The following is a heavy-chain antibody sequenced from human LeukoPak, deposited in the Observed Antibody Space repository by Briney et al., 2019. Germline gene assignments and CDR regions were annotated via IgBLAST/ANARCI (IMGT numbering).Heavy chain of an antibody. CDR2: ISYDGSNK. CDR3: ARDQALGQYVWGSYRYPEYYFDY. CDR1: GFTFSSYA. Sequence: PGRSLRLSCAASGFTFSSYAMHWVRQAPGKGLEWVAVISYDGSNKYYADSVKGRFTISRDNSKNTLYLQMNSLRAEDTAVYYCARDQALGQYVWGSYRYPEYYFDYWGQGTLVTVSS. J-gene: IGHJ4*02. D-gene: IGHD3-16*02. V-gene: IGHV3-30-3*01.